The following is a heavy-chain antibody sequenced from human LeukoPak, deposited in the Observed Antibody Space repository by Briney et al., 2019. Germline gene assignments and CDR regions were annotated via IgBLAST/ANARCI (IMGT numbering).Heavy chain of an antibody. D-gene: IGHD2-8*01. CDR1: GFAFDTYS. CDR2: ISSRSDYK. V-gene: IGHV3-21*01. J-gene: IGHJ4*02. CDR3: ARDGGYCTNGVCYLDN. Sequence: PGGSLRLSCAASGFAFDTYSMKWVRRAPGKGLEWVSSISSRSDYKYYGDSVKGRFTISRDNAKNSLYLQMNSLRAEDTAVYYCARDGGYCTNGVCYLDNWGQGTPVTVSS.